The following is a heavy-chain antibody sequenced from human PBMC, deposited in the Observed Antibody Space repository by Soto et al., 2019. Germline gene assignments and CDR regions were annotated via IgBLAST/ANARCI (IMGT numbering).Heavy chain of an antibody. D-gene: IGHD3-16*01. CDR2: VYYSGST. J-gene: IGHJ4*02. CDR3: ARSGHIFEGVV. CDR1: GASMTNYY. V-gene: IGHV4-59*01. Sequence: SETLSLTCTVSGASMTNYYGSWIRQSPRKGLEHIGYVYYSGSTYYSPSLESRATISIDTANNQFSLKLSSLTAADTAIYYCARSGHIFEGVVWGQGILVTV.